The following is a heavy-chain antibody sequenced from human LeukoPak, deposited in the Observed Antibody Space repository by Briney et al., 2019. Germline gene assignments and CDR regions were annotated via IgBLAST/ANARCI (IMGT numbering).Heavy chain of an antibody. CDR2: IYYSGST. Sequence: PSETLSLTCTVSGGSISSYYWSWIRQPPGKGLEWIGYIYYSGSTNYNPSLKSRVTISVDTSKNQFSLKLSSVTAADTAVYDCARFRHLSTVVTPAGFSNWFDPWGQGTLVTVSS. CDR1: GGSISSYY. V-gene: IGHV4-59*08. CDR3: ARFRHLSTVVTPAGFSNWFDP. D-gene: IGHD4-23*01. J-gene: IGHJ5*02.